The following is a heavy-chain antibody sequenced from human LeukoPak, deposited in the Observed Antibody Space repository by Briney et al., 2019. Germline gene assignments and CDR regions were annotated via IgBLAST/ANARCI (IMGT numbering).Heavy chain of an antibody. CDR2: ISYDGSNK. V-gene: IGHV3-30*04. Sequence: GRSLRLSCAASGFTFSSYAMHWVRQAPGKGLEGVAVISYDGSNKYYADSVKGRFTISRDNSKNTLYLQMNSLRAEDTAVYYCARDGGGYYDILTGYIPVWGQGTLVTVSS. CDR1: GFTFSSYA. CDR3: ARDGGGYYDILTGYIPV. D-gene: IGHD3-9*01. J-gene: IGHJ4*02.